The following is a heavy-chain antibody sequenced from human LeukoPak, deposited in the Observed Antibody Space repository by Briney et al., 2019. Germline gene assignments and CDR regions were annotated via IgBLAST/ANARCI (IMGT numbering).Heavy chain of an antibody. CDR1: GFTFSSYA. V-gene: IGHV3-23*01. J-gene: IGHJ4*02. CDR3: AKDLVPYDFWSGFDY. Sequence: GGSLRLSCAASGFTFSSYAMSWVRQAPGKELEWVSAISGSGGSTYYADSVEGRFTISRDNSKNTLYLQMNSLRAEDTAVYYCAKDLVPYDFWSGFDYWGQGTLVTASS. CDR2: ISGSGGST. D-gene: IGHD3-3*01.